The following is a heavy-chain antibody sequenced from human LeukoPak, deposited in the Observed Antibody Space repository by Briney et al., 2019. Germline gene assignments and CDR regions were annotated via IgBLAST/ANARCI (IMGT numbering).Heavy chain of an antibody. Sequence: PGGSLRLSCAASGFTFSDYYMSWIRQAPGKGLEWVSAISGSGGSTYYADSVKGRFTISRDNSKNTLYLQMNSLRAEDTAVYYCAKGVGGNDYWGQGTLVTVSS. J-gene: IGHJ4*02. V-gene: IGHV3-23*01. CDR3: AKGVGGNDY. D-gene: IGHD3-10*01. CDR1: GFTFSDYY. CDR2: ISGSGGST.